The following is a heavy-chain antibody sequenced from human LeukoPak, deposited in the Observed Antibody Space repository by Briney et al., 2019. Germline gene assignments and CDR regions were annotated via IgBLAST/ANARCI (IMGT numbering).Heavy chain of an antibody. V-gene: IGHV3-48*03. Sequence: GSLRLSCAASGFTFSSYEMNWVRQAPGKGLEWVSYISSSGSTIYYADSVKGRFTISRDNAKNSLYLQMNSLRAEDTAVYYCARDSLPYDYVWGSYRFFDPWGQGTLVTVSS. D-gene: IGHD3-16*02. CDR3: ARDSLPYDYVWGSYRFFDP. CDR1: GFTFSSYE. J-gene: IGHJ5*02. CDR2: ISSSGSTI.